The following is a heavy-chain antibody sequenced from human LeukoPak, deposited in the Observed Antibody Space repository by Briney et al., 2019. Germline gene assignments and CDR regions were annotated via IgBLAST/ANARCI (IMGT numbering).Heavy chain of an antibody. CDR2: INHRGST. V-gene: IGHV4-34*01. CDR3: ASQLSFTVIED. Sequence: SETLSLTCAVYGGSFSDHYWSWIRQPPGEGLEWIGEINHRGSTNYNPSLKSRVTISLDTSKKQFSLKLISVTTADTAVYYCASQLSFTVIEDWGQGTLVTVSS. J-gene: IGHJ4*02. D-gene: IGHD2/OR15-2a*01. CDR1: GGSFSDHY.